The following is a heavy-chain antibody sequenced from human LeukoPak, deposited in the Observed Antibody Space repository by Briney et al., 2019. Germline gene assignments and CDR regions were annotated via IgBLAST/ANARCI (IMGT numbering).Heavy chain of an antibody. D-gene: IGHD3-10*02. CDR1: GFTFSSYS. CDR2: ISSSSSYI. J-gene: IGHJ6*04. CDR3: AELGITMIGGV. V-gene: IGHV3-21*01. Sequence: GGSLRLSCAATGFTFSSYSMSWVRQAPGKGLEWVSSISSSSSYIYYADSVKGRFTISRDNAKNSLYLQMNSLRAEDTAVYYCAELGITMIGGVWGKGTTVTISS.